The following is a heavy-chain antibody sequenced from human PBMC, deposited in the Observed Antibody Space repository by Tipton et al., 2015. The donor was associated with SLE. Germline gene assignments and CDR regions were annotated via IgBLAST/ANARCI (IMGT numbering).Heavy chain of an antibody. CDR3: ARLEDNSGSYGGAFDI. D-gene: IGHD1-26*01. J-gene: IGHJ3*02. CDR2: IYPGDSDT. Sequence: QLVQSGAEVKKPGESLKISCKGSGYSFTSYWIGWVRQMPGKGLEWTGIIYPGDSDTRYSPSFQGQATISADKSISTAYLQWSSLKASATAMNYCARLEDNSGSYGGAFDIWGQGTMVTACS. V-gene: IGHV5-51*03. CDR1: GYSFTSYW.